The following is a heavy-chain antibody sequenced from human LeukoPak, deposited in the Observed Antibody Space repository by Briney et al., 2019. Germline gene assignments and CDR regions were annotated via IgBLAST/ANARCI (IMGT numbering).Heavy chain of an antibody. CDR3: ATSVLSRGTFRTVGPGGWFDP. V-gene: IGHV1-2*02. CDR2: INPKTGGT. Sequence: GASVKASCKSSGYTFTDHYVHWVRQAPGQGLEWMGWINPKTGGTTFAAKFQGRVTMTRDTSINTAHMELKRLISDDTAVYYCATSVLSRGTFRTVGPGGWFDPWGQGTLVTVSS. CDR1: GYTFTDHY. J-gene: IGHJ5*02. D-gene: IGHD2/OR15-2a*01.